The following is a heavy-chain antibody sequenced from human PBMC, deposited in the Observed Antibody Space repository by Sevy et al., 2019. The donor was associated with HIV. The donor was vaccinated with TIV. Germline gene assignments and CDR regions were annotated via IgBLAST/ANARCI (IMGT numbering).Heavy chain of an antibody. J-gene: IGHJ4*01. CDR2: IYYTGRT. Sequence: SENLSLTCTVSGGSISTYYWSWIRQPPGKGLEWIGNIYYTGRTDDNASIRSRLSISVDTSKNQFSLALASVTAADMAVYYCARSRFWNGHVDYWGHGILVTVSS. D-gene: IGHD3-3*01. CDR3: ARSRFWNGHVDY. CDR1: GGSISTYY. V-gene: IGHV4-59*13.